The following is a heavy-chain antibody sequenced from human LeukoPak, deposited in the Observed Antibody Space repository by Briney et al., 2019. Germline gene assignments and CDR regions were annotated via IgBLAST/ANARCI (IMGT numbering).Heavy chain of an antibody. V-gene: IGHV4-59*01. D-gene: IGHD1-1*01. CDR3: AREGTSSLIDY. J-gene: IGHJ4*02. CDR2: IYYDGST. Sequence: PSETLSLTCTVSGGSISSFYWSWIRQPPGKGLEWIGYIYYDGSTNYNPSLKSRVTISVDTSKNQFSLRLSSVTAADTAVYYCAREGTSSLIDYWGQGTLVTVSS. CDR1: GGSISSFY.